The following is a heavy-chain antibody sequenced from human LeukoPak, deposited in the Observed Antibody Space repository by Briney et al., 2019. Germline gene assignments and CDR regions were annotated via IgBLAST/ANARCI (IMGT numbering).Heavy chain of an antibody. Sequence: PGGSLRLSCAASGFTVSSNYMSWVRQAPGKGLEWVSVIYSGGSTYYADSVKGRFTISRDNSKNTLYLQMNSLRAEDTAVYYCARDEFVVRGVIPLLLLNPRRLRGQGTLVTVSS. J-gene: IGHJ4*02. V-gene: IGHV3-53*01. CDR1: GFTVSSNY. D-gene: IGHD3-10*01. CDR2: IYSGGST. CDR3: ARDEFVVRGVIPLLLLNPRRL.